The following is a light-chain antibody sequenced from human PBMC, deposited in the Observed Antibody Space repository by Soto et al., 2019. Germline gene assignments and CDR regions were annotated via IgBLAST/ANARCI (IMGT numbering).Light chain of an antibody. J-gene: IGKJ1*01. CDR2: AAS. CDR3: QQTYTTPRT. Sequence: DIQMTQSPSSLSASVGDRVTITCRASQSISSYLNWYQQKLGKAPKLLIYAASNLQSGVPSRFSGSGSMTDFTLTISSLQPEDFANYYCQQTYTTPRTFGHGTKVEIK. V-gene: IGKV1-39*01. CDR1: QSISSY.